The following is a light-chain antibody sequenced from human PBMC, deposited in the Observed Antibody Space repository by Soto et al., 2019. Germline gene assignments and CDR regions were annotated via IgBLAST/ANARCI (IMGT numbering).Light chain of an antibody. CDR1: QTVSSSY. Sequence: EIVLTQSPGTLSLSPGERATLSCRASQTVSSSYLAWYQQKPGQAPRLLIYGASSRATGIPDRFSGSGSGTDFTLTIIRLEPEDFAVYYCQQYNTSPPRLTFGGGTKVEIK. CDR3: QQYNTSPPRLT. V-gene: IGKV3-20*01. CDR2: GAS. J-gene: IGKJ4*01.